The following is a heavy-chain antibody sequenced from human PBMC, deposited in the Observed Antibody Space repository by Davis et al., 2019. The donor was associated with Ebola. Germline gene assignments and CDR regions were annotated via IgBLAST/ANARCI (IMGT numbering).Heavy chain of an antibody. CDR3: ARVRAPYYDSSGWLHVDY. V-gene: IGHV1-2*06. CDR2: INPNSGGT. CDR1: GYTFTGYY. J-gene: IGHJ4*02. D-gene: IGHD3-22*01. Sequence: ASVKVSCKASGYTFTGYYMHWVRQAPGQGLEWMGRINPNSGGTNYAQKFQGRVTMTRDTSISTAYMELSRLRSDDTAVYYCARVRAPYYDSSGWLHVDYWGQGTLVTVSS.